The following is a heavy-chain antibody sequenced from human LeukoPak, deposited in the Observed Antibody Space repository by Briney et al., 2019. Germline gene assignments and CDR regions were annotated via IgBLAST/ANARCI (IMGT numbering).Heavy chain of an antibody. V-gene: IGHV4-59*01. D-gene: IGHD4-17*01. Sequence: SETLSLTCAVSGYSISSYYWSWIRQPPGKGLEWIAYIYYSGSTNYNPSLQSRVTIPVDTSRDQFSLKLSSVTTADTAIYYCARMRPNGEHDYWGQGTLVTVSS. CDR1: GYSISSYY. CDR3: ARMRPNGEHDY. CDR2: IYYSGST. J-gene: IGHJ4*02.